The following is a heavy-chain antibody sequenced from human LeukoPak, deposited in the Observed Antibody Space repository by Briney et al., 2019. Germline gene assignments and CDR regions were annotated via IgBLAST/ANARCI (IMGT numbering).Heavy chain of an antibody. J-gene: IGHJ4*02. CDR1: GYTFTGKF. Sequence: ASVKVSCKASGYTFTGKFIHWVRQAPGQGLEWMGWIAPNSGGTDYAQKFRGRVTMTRDTSTSTAYMDLSSLISDDTAVYYCARDREGLAYFDYWGQGTLVTVSS. CDR3: ARDREGLAYFDY. CDR2: IAPNSGGT. V-gene: IGHV1-2*02. D-gene: IGHD3/OR15-3a*01.